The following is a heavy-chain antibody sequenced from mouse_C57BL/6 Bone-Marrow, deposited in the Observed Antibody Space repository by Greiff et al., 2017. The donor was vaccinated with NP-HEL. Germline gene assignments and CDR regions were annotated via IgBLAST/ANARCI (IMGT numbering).Heavy chain of an antibody. CDR2: IYPGDGDT. CDR3: AREGCCYRMAWFAY. J-gene: IGHJ3*01. D-gene: IGHD1-1*01. CDR1: GYAFSSSW. Sequence: VQLQQSGPELVKPGASVKISCKASGYAFSSSWMNWVKQRPGKGLEWIGRIYPGDGDTNYNGKFKGKATLTADKSSSTAYLQLSSPTSEDSAVYFCAREGCCYRMAWFAYWGKGTLVTVSA. V-gene: IGHV1-82*01.